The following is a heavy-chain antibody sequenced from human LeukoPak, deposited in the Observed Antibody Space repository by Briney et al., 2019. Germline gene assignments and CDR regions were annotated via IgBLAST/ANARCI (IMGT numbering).Heavy chain of an antibody. D-gene: IGHD3-22*01. V-gene: IGHV3-48*03. CDR1: GLTFSNYD. Sequence: GGSLRLSCAASGLTFSNYDMNWVRQAPGKGLECVSYISSRGSTIHYAESVKGRFTISRDNAKNSLYLQMNSLIAEDRAVYYCATYYDSSGFDFDYWGQGTLVTVSS. CDR2: ISSRGSTI. CDR3: ATYYDSSGFDFDY. J-gene: IGHJ4*02.